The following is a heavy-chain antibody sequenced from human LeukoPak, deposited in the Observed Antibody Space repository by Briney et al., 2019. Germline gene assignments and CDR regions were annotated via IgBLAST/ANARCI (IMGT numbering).Heavy chain of an antibody. V-gene: IGHV3-66*01. CDR2: IYSGGST. J-gene: IGHJ4*02. Sequence: GGSLRLSCAASGFTVSSNYMSWVRQAPGKGLEWVSVIYSGGSTYYADSVKGRFTISRDNSKNTLYLQMNSLRAEDTAVYYCARDYDYSVNSDYWGQGTLVTVSS. CDR1: GFTVSSNY. D-gene: IGHD4-23*01. CDR3: ARDYDYSVNSDY.